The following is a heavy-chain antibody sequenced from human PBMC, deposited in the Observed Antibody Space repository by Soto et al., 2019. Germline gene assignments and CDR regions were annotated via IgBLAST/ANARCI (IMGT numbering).Heavy chain of an antibody. CDR2: ISTFNGNT. V-gene: IGHV1-18*01. D-gene: IGHD1-26*01. CDR3: ARPSRWENWCDP. Sequence: QVHVAQSGPEVRRPGASVKVSCKTSGYTFTSYSITWVRQAPGQGLEWIGWISTFNGNTNYTQKLQGRVTMSPDAARGPACTELRSLASDVTAIYYCARPSRWENWCDPWGHGTLVTVSS. J-gene: IGHJ5*02. CDR1: GYTFTSYS.